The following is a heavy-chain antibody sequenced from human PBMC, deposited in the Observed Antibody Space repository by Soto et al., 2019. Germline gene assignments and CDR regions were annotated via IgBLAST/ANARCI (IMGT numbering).Heavy chain of an antibody. CDR2: IYYSGST. Sequence: SETLSLTCTVSGGSISSYYWSWIRQPPGKGLEWIGYIYYSGSTNYNPSLKSRVTISVDTSKNQFSLKLSSVTAADTAVYYCARGGPYSSSPTLAYWGQGTMVTVSS. J-gene: IGHJ4*02. CDR1: GGSISSYY. CDR3: ARGGPYSSSPTLAY. D-gene: IGHD6-6*01. V-gene: IGHV4-59*01.